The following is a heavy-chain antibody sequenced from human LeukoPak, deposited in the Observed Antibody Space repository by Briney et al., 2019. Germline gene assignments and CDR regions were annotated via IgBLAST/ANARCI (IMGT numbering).Heavy chain of an antibody. D-gene: IGHD4-17*01. V-gene: IGHV3-7*01. CDR1: GFTFSNYW. CDR2: IKTDGSEK. CDR3: AREAREYLRGPLDY. Sequence: GGSLRLSCEGSGFTFSNYWMGWVRQAPGKGLQWVANIKTDGSEKYYVDSVKGRFTISRDNAKNSLYLQMNSLRAEDTAVYYCAREAREYLRGPLDYWGQGTLVTVSS. J-gene: IGHJ4*02.